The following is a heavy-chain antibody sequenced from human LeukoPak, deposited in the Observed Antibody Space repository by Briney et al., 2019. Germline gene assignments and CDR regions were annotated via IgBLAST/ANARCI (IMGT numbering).Heavy chain of an antibody. CDR1: GYTFTSYD. CDR3: ARANIVVVVAATGYYYYYMDV. V-gene: IGHV1-8*01. CDR2: MNPNSGNT. J-gene: IGHJ6*03. Sequence: ASVKVSCKASGYTFTSYDINWVRQATGQGLEWMGWMNPNSGNTGYAQKFQGRVTMTRNTSISTAYMELSSLRSDDTAVYYCARANIVVVVAATGYYYYYMDVWGKGTTVTVSS. D-gene: IGHD2-15*01.